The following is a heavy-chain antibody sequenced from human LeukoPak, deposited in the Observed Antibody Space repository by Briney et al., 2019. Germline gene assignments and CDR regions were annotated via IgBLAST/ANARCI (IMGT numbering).Heavy chain of an antibody. Sequence: SETLSLTCTVSGGPISTNYYWGWIRQPPGKGLEWIGTIYSSGTTYYNPSLKSRVTISVDTSKNQFSLNLNSVTAADTALYYCARQRITAADGTKGNFDYWGQGTLVTVSS. D-gene: IGHD6-13*01. CDR1: GGPISTNYY. V-gene: IGHV4-39*01. J-gene: IGHJ4*02. CDR3: ARQRITAADGTKGNFDY. CDR2: IYSSGTT.